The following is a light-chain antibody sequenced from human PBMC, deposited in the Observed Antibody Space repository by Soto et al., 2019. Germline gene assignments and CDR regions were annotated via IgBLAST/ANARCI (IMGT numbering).Light chain of an antibody. V-gene: IGKV3-11*01. CDR3: QQRSNWTGT. J-gene: IGKJ1*01. CDR2: DAS. Sequence: EIVLTQSPATLSLSPGERATLSCRASQSVRTPLAWYQQQPGQAPRILIYDASNKATGIPARFSGSGSGTEFTLTISSLDPKDFAVYDCQQRSNWTGTFGQGTKVDI. CDR1: QSVRTP.